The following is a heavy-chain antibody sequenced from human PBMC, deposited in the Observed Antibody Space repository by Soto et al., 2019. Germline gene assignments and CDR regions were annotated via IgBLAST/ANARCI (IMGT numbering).Heavy chain of an antibody. Sequence: QVQLVQSGAEVKPPGASVKVSCKASGYTFTTFGISWVRQAPGQGLEWMGWTSTNNGDTYYAPRFQGRVTVTKDISTRTAYMELRSLGSDDTAVYYCGREYCRGGRCYSPDYWGQGTLVTVSS. J-gene: IGHJ4*02. CDR1: GYTFTTFG. CDR3: GREYCRGGRCYSPDY. D-gene: IGHD2-15*01. CDR2: TSTNNGDT. V-gene: IGHV1-18*01.